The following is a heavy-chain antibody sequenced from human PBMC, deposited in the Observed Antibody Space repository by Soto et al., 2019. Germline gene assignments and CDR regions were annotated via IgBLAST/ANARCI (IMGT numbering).Heavy chain of an antibody. CDR3: AKDRDYPRDQFHY. D-gene: IGHD2-2*01. J-gene: IGHJ4*02. CDR2: ISANGQGI. V-gene: IGHV3-23*01. CDR1: GFTFSINA. Sequence: EVQLLESGGGLVQPGGSLRLSCATSGFTFSINALSWVRQAQGKGLEWVSAISANGQGIYYADSVRGRFSISRDNSRNTVFLHMDSLRAEDTAVYYCAKDRDYPRDQFHYWGQGTLVTVSS.